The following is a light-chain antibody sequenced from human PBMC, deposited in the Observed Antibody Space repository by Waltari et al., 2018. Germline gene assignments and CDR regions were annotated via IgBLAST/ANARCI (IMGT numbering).Light chain of an antibody. CDR2: DAS. CDR1: QSVGSY. V-gene: IGKV3-11*01. Sequence: DSVLTQSPATLSLSPGDTATPSCRASQSVGSYLAWYQQKPGQPPRLLIYDASNRATGVPARFRGSGSGTEFTLTISSLEAEDFAVYYCQQRSNWTPHTFGQGARLDIK. J-gene: IGKJ2*01. CDR3: QQRSNWTPHT.